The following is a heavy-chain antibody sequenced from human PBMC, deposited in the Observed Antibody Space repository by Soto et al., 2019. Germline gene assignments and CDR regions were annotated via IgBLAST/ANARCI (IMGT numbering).Heavy chain of an antibody. D-gene: IGHD3-10*01. CDR3: AIGTMVRGVISWFDP. Sequence: SVKVSCKASGGTFSSYAISWVRQAPGQGLEWMGGIIPIFGTANYAQKFQGRVTITADEYTSTAYMELSSLRSEDTAVYYCAIGTMVRGVISWFDPGAREPWSPSPQ. V-gene: IGHV1-69*13. J-gene: IGHJ5*02. CDR2: IIPIFGTA. CDR1: GGTFSSYA.